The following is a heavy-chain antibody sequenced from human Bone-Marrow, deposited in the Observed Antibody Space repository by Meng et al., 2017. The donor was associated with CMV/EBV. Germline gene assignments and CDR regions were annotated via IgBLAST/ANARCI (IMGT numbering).Heavy chain of an antibody. Sequence: GSLRLSCTASGYSISSGYYWGWIRQPPGKGLEWIGSIYHSGSTYYNPSLKRRVTISVDTSKNQFSLKLSSVTAADTAVYYCASLKYYYDSSGYHLPGDWGQGTLVTVSS. CDR1: GYSISSGYY. CDR2: IYHSGST. V-gene: IGHV4-38-2*02. CDR3: ASLKYYYDSSGYHLPGD. D-gene: IGHD3-22*01. J-gene: IGHJ4*02.